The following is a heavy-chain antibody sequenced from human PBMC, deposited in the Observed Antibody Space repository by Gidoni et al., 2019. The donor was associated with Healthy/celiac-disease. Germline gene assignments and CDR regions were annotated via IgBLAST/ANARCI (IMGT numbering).Heavy chain of an antibody. CDR3: ARAPDFWSGYNDY. CDR1: GYY. D-gene: IGHD3-3*01. J-gene: IGHJ4*02. V-gene: IGHV4-31*02. CDR2: IYYSGST. Sequence: GYYWSWIRQHPGKGLEWIGYIYYSGSTYYNPSLKSRVTISVDTSKNQFSLKLSSVTAADTAVYYCARAPDFWSGYNDYWGQGTLVTVSS.